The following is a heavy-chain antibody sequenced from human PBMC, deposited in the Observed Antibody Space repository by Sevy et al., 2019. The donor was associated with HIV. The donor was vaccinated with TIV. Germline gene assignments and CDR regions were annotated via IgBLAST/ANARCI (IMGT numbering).Heavy chain of an antibody. CDR1: GFSFSSYA. D-gene: IGHD6-19*01. J-gene: IGHJ4*02. V-gene: IGHV3-23*01. CDR2: ISGSGGST. Sequence: GGSQRLSCAASGFSFSSYAMSWVRQAPGKGLEWVSGISGSGGSTYYADSVKGRFTISRDNSKNTLYLQMNSLRAEDTALYYCAKDIDSSGYSYFDYWAQGTLVTVS. CDR3: AKDIDSSGYSYFDY.